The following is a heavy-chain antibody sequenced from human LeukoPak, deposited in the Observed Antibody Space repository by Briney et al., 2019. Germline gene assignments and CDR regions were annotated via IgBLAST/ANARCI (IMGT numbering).Heavy chain of an antibody. CDR1: GGSISSSSYY. J-gene: IGHJ4*02. CDR2: IYYSGST. V-gene: IGHV4-39*07. CDR3: ARAKRQRWLQPTGFDY. D-gene: IGHD5-24*01. Sequence: PSETLSLTCTVSGGSISSSSYYWGWIRQPPGKGLEWIGSIYYSGSTYYNPSLKSRVTISVDTSKNQFSLKLSSVTVADTAVYYCARAKRQRWLQPTGFDYWGQGTLVTVSS.